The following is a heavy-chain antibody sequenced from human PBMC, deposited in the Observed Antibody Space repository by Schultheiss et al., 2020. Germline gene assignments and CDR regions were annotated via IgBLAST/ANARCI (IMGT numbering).Heavy chain of an antibody. D-gene: IGHD5-18*01. CDR3: AREREFSYGYGFDY. V-gene: IGHV4-34*01. J-gene: IGHJ4*02. Sequence: SATLSLTCAVYGGSFSGYYWSWIRQPPGKGLEWIGEINHSGSTNYNPSLKSRVTISVDTSKNQFSLKLSSVTAADTAVYYCAREREFSYGYGFDYWGQGTLVTVSS. CDR2: INHSGST. CDR1: GGSFSGYY.